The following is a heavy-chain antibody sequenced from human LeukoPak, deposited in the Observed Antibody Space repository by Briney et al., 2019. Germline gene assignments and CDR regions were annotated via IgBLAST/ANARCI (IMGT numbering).Heavy chain of an antibody. V-gene: IGHV5-51*01. Sequence: GESLKISCKASGYSFTSYWIGWVRPMPGKGLEWMGIIYPGDSDNKYSPSFQGQVTISADKSISTAYLQWSSLKASDSAMFYCDRPSQGYCAGGNCYSMAFDIWGQGTMVTVSS. CDR2: IYPGDSDN. CDR3: DRPSQGYCAGGNCYSMAFDI. J-gene: IGHJ3*02. D-gene: IGHD2-15*01. CDR1: GYSFTSYW.